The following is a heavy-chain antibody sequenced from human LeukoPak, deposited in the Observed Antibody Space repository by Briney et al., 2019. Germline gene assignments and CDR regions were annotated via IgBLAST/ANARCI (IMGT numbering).Heavy chain of an antibody. CDR2: IYHSGST. Sequence: SETLSLTCTDSGGSISSGGYYWSWIRQPPGKGLEWIGYIYHSGSTYYNPSLKSRVTISVDTSKNQFSLKLSSVTAADTAVYYCARAHTIAARWEPRWYFDLWGRGTLVTVSS. D-gene: IGHD6-6*01. CDR3: ARAHTIAARWEPRWYFDL. CDR1: GGSISSGGYY. V-gene: IGHV4-30-2*01. J-gene: IGHJ2*01.